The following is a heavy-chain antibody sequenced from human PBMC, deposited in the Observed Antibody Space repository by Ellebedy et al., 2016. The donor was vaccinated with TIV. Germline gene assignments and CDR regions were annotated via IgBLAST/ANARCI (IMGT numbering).Heavy chain of an antibody. CDR2: ISYDGSNK. CDR3: AKEKDIVVVVAASALYGMDV. J-gene: IGHJ6*02. CDR1: GFTFSSYG. Sequence: GGSLRLXXAASGFTFSSYGMHWVRQTPGKGLEWVAVISYDGSNKYYADSVKGRFTISRDNSKNTLYLQMNSLRAEDTAVYYCAKEKDIVVVVAASALYGMDVWGQGTTVTVSS. V-gene: IGHV3-33*05. D-gene: IGHD2-15*01.